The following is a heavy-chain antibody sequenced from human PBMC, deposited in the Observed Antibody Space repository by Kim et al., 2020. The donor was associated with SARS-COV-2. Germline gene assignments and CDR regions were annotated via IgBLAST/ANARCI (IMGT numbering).Heavy chain of an antibody. CDR2: ISYDGSNK. Sequence: GGSLRLSCAASGFTFSSYAMHWVRQAPGKGLEWVAVISYDGSNKYYADSVKGRFTISRDNSKNTLYLQMNSLRAEDTAVYYCARGSSPKGTLVEYWGQG. CDR1: GFTFSSYA. V-gene: IGHV3-30*04. CDR3: ARGSSPKGTLVEY. J-gene: IGHJ4*02. D-gene: IGHD1-1*01.